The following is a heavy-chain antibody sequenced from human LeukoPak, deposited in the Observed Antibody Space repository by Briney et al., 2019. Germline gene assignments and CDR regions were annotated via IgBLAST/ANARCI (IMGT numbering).Heavy chain of an antibody. CDR1: GFTFNTHA. CDR2: ISGSGGST. V-gene: IGHV3-23*01. Sequence: PGGSLRLSCAASGFTFNTHAMTWVRQAPGKGLEWVSAISGSGGSTYYADSVKGRFTISRDNSRNTLYLQMSSLRAEDTAVYYCAKDQSLSTTMMFDYWGQGTLVTVSS. D-gene: IGHD3-22*01. J-gene: IGHJ4*02. CDR3: AKDQSLSTTMMFDY.